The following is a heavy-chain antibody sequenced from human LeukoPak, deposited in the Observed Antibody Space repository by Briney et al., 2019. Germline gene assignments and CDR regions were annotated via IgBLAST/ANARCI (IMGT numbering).Heavy chain of an antibody. CDR3: ARSLRSPYYGSGREKTPNWFDP. CDR1: GGSISSGSYY. CDR2: IYTTGST. D-gene: IGHD3-10*01. V-gene: IGHV4-61*02. Sequence: PSETLSLTCTVSGGSISSGSYYWSWIRQPAGKGLEWIGRIYTTGSTNYNPSLKSRVTMSVDTSKNQFSLKLSSVTAADTAVYYCARSLRSPYYGSGREKTPNWFDPWGQGTLVTVSS. J-gene: IGHJ5*02.